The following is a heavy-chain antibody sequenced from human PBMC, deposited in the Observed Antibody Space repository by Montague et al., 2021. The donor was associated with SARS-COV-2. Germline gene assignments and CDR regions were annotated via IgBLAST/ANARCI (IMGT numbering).Heavy chain of an antibody. CDR2: LYTSGST. CDR1: GGSISNYY. J-gene: IGHJ6*02. V-gene: IGHV4-4*07. CDR3: ARVCGYSRGWHYYYVVDV. Sequence: SETLSLTCTVSGGSISNYYWTWIRQPAGKGLEWIGRLYTSGSTTXXPSXXXRVTMSVDTSKNQFSLNVTSVTAADTAIYYCARVCGYSRGWHYYYVVDVWGQGTTVTVSS. D-gene: IGHD6-19*01.